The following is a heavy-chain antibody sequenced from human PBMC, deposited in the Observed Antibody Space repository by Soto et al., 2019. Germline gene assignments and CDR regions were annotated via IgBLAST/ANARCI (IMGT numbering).Heavy chain of an antibody. CDR3: ARTLDIVLMVYAIHPGYYYGMDV. J-gene: IGHJ6*02. Sequence: SVKVSCKASGGTFSSYAISWVRQAPGQGLEWMGGIIPIFGTANYAQKFQGRVTITADESTSTAYMELSSLRSEDTAVYYCARTLDIVLMVYAIHPGYYYGMDVWGQGTTVTVS. V-gene: IGHV1-69*13. CDR1: GGTFSSYA. D-gene: IGHD2-8*01. CDR2: IIPIFGTA.